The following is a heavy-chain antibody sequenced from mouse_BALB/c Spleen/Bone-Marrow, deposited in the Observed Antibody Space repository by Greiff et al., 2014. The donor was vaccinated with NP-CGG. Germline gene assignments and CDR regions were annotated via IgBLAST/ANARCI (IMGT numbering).Heavy chain of an antibody. V-gene: IGHV1-9*01. J-gene: IGHJ1*01. CDR3: AREDGLWYFDV. CDR1: GYTFSSYR. D-gene: IGHD1-1*01. CDR2: ILPGSGST. Sequence: QVQLKESGAELMKPGASVKISCKATGYTFSSYRIEWVKQRPGHGLERIGEILPGSGSTNYNEKFKGKATFTAVTSSNTAYMQLSSLTSEDSAVYYCAREDGLWYFDVWGAGTTVTVSS.